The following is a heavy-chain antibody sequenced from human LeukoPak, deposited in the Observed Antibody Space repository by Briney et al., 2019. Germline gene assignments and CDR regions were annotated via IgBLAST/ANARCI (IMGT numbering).Heavy chain of an antibody. CDR2: IYYSGST. V-gene: IGHV4-59*01. J-gene: IGHJ6*02. CDR1: GSSINSYY. Sequence: SETLSFTCTVSGSSINSYYWTWIRQPPGKGLEWIGYIYYSGSTHYNPSLNSRVTISMDTSKNHFSLKLSSVTAADTAIYYCARTSRHFYGSGSNLTPWPADMDVWGQGTKVTVSS. CDR3: ARTSRHFYGSGSNLTPWPADMDV. D-gene: IGHD3-10*01.